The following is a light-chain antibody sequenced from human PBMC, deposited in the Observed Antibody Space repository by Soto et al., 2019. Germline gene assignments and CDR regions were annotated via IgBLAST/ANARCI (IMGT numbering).Light chain of an antibody. J-gene: IGKJ2*01. CDR3: QQYDSSVYT. Sequence: DIQMTQSPSTLSASVGDRVTITCRASQSISSWLAGYQQKPGKAPKLLIYRASRLGNGVPSRFSGSGSGTEFTLTFSSLQPDDFATFYCQQYDSSVYTFGQGTKLELK. CDR2: RAS. V-gene: IGKV1-5*03. CDR1: QSISSW.